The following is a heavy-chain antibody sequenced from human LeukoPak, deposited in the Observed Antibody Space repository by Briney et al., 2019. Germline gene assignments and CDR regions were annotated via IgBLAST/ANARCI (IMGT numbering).Heavy chain of an antibody. V-gene: IGHV3-23*01. CDR3: ANQRRGVTGTERFDY. Sequence: GGSLRLSCAASGFTFSSYAMSWVRQAPGKGLEWVSGISGSGGSTYYADSVKGRFTISRDNSKNTLYLQMNSLRAEDTAVYYCANQRRGVTGTERFDYWGQGTLVTVSS. J-gene: IGHJ4*02. CDR2: ISGSGGST. D-gene: IGHD1-1*01. CDR1: GFTFSSYA.